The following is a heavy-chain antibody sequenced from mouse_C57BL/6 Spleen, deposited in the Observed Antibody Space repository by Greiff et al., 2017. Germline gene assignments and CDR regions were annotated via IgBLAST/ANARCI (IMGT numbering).Heavy chain of an antibody. CDR3: ARAHLGNYVAMDY. D-gene: IGHD2-1*01. Sequence: QVQLQQPGTELVKPGASVKLSCKASSYTFTSYWMHWVKQRPGQGLEWIGNINPSNGGTNYNEKFKSKATLTVDKSSSTAYMQLSSLTSEDSAVYYCARAHLGNYVAMDYWGQGTSVTVSS. V-gene: IGHV1-53*01. CDR1: SYTFTSYW. J-gene: IGHJ4*01. CDR2: INPSNGGT.